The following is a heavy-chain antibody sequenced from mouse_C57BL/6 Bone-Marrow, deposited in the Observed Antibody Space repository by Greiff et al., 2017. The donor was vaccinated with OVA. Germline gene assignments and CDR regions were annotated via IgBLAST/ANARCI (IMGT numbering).Heavy chain of an antibody. CDR3: VRESKTDLQSYFDY. Sequence: VQLVESGGGLVQPKGSLKLSCAASGFTFNTYAMHWVRQAPGKGLEWVARIRSKSSNYATYYADSVKDRFTISRDDSQSMLYLQMNNLKTEDTALVYCVRESKTDLQSYFDYWGQGTTLTVSS. J-gene: IGHJ2*01. CDR1: GFTFNTYA. CDR2: IRSKSSNYAT. V-gene: IGHV10-3*01. D-gene: IGHD3-2*01.